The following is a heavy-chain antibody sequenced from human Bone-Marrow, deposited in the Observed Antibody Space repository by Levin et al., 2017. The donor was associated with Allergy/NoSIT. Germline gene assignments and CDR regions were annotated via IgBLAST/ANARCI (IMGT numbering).Heavy chain of an antibody. CDR2: IYYSGST. Sequence: KSSETLSLTCTVSGGSIDSTTYYWAWMRQPPGTGLEWIGNIYYSGSTSYNPSLKSRVTMSVDTSKNQFSLKLNSVTAADTAVYFCARDRGEGECNSASCFYSYYYGMDVWGQGTTVTVSS. J-gene: IGHJ6*02. CDR3: ARDRGEGECNSASCFYSYYYGMDV. CDR1: GGSIDSTTYY. D-gene: IGHD2-2*01. V-gene: IGHV4-39*07.